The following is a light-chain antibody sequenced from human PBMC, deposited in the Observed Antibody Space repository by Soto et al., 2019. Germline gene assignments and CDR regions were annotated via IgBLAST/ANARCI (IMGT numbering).Light chain of an antibody. V-gene: IGLV1-44*01. Sequence: QSVLTQPPSASGTPGQRVTISCSGSSSNIGSNTVNWYQQIPGTAPKLLIYSNNQRPSGVPDRFSGSKSGTSASLAISGLQSEDEADYYWAAWDDSLNGVVFGGGTKVTVL. CDR2: SNN. J-gene: IGLJ2*01. CDR3: AAWDDSLNGVV. CDR1: SSNIGSNT.